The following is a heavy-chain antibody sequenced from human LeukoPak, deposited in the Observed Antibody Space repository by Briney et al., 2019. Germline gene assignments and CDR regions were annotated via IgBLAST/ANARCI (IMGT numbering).Heavy chain of an antibody. D-gene: IGHD2-2*01. V-gene: IGHV4-59*01. Sequence: SETLSLTCAVYGGSFSGYYWSWIRQPPGKGLEWIGYIYYSGSTNYNPSLKSRVTISVDTSKNQFSLKLSSVTAADTAVYYCARGPDCSSTSCHLLYYYGMDVWGQGTTVTVSS. CDR1: GGSFSGYY. J-gene: IGHJ6*02. CDR3: ARGPDCSSTSCHLLYYYGMDV. CDR2: IYYSGST.